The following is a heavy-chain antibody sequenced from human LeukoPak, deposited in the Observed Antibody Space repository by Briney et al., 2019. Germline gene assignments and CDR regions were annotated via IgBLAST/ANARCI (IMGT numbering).Heavy chain of an antibody. Sequence: SETLSLTCTVSGGSISSSNYYWGWIRQPPGKGLEWIGSIYYSGSTYYNPSLKSRVTISVDTSKNQFSLKLSSVTAADTAVYYCARELLLWFGEPVPNWFDPWGQGTLVTVSS. V-gene: IGHV4-39*07. D-gene: IGHD3-10*01. J-gene: IGHJ5*02. CDR2: IYYSGST. CDR3: ARELLLWFGEPVPNWFDP. CDR1: GGSISSSNYY.